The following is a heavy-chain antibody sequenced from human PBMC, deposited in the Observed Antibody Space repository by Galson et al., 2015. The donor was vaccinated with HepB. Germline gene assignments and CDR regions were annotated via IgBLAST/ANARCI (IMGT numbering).Heavy chain of an antibody. CDR2: ISSSGSTI. Sequence: SLRLSCAASGFTFSDYYMSWIRQAPGKGLEWVSYISSSGSTIYYADSVKGRFTISRDNAKNSLYLQMNSLRAEDTAVYYCARHPAMDLDYYYYYGMDVWGQGTTFTVSS. J-gene: IGHJ6*02. V-gene: IGHV3-11*01. CDR3: ARHPAMDLDYYYYYGMDV. CDR1: GFTFSDYY. D-gene: IGHD5-18*01.